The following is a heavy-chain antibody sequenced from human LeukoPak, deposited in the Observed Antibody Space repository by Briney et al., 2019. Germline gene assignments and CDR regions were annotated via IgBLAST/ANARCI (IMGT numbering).Heavy chain of an antibody. V-gene: IGHV4-34*01. CDR3: ARGYCRGGSCQVFDY. CDR2: INHGGTT. Sequence: SETLSLTCAVYGGSFSGYFWSWIRQPPGKGLEWIGDINHGGTTNHNPSLMSRVSISLDASKNQFSLKLGSLTAADTAVYYCARGYCRGGSCQVFDYWGQGTLVTVSS. CDR1: GGSFSGYF. J-gene: IGHJ4*02. D-gene: IGHD2-15*01.